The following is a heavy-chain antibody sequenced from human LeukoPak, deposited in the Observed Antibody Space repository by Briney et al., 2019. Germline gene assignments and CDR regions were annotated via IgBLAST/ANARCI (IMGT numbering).Heavy chain of an antibody. D-gene: IGHD6-13*01. CDR2: MNPNSGNT. CDR1: GYTFTSYY. V-gene: IGHV1-8*02. CDR3: ATDSSSWAGG. J-gene: IGHJ4*02. Sequence: ASVKVSCKASGYTFTSYYMHWVRQAPGQGLEWMGWMNPNSGNTGYAQKFQGRVTMTRNTSISTAYMELSSLRSEDTAVYYCATDSSSWAGGWGQGTLVTVSS.